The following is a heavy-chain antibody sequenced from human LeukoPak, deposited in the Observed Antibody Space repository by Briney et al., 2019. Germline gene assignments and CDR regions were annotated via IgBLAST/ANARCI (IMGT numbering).Heavy chain of an antibody. CDR1: GYTFTSYA. V-gene: IGHV1-3*01. CDR3: ARVEDAFPGTPHRGDSMDV. J-gene: IGHJ6*02. D-gene: IGHD6-13*01. CDR2: INAGNGNT. Sequence: ASVKVSCKASGYTFTSYARHWVRQAPGQRLEWMGWINAGNGNTKYSQKFQGRDTITRDTSASTAYMELSSLRSEDTAVYYCARVEDAFPGTPHRGDSMDVWGQGTTVTVSS.